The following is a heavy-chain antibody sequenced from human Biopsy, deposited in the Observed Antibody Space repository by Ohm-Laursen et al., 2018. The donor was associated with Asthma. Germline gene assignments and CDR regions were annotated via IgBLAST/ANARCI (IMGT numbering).Heavy chain of an antibody. D-gene: IGHD3-3*02. CDR2: IKHDGTEK. J-gene: IGHJ1*01. Sequence: SLTLSCAASGFTVGVYWLSWVRQVPGKGLEWVANIKHDGTEKNHVDSLKGRFTISRDNVKNSLYPQMNSLRAEDTAVYYCARTFHFWSPYHAEHYQLWGQGTLVTVSS. CDR1: GFTVGVYW. CDR3: ARTFHFWSPYHAEHYQL. V-gene: IGHV3-7*01.